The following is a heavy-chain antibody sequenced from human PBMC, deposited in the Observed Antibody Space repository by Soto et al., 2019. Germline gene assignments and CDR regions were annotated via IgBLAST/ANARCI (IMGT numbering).Heavy chain of an antibody. V-gene: IGHV4-59*01. CDR3: ARGGVAARKGRWFDP. J-gene: IGHJ5*02. CDR1: GGSLSSYY. Sequence: SAPLSLTCSVSGGSLSSYYWGLIRHHPGKGLEWIGYIHYSGSTNYNPSLGSRVTISVDTPKNQFSLKVNSMTAADTAIYYCARGGVAARKGRWFDPWGQGTPVTVSS. D-gene: IGHD6-25*01. CDR2: IHYSGST.